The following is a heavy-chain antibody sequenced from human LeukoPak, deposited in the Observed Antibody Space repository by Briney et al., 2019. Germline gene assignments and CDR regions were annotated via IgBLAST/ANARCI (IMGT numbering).Heavy chain of an antibody. CDR2: IYYSGST. V-gene: IGHV4-61*01. D-gene: IGHD3-16*01. CDR3: AGLIRPDNWFDP. J-gene: IGHJ5*02. CDR1: GGSVSSGSYY. Sequence: SETLSLTCTVSGGSVSSGSYYWSWIRQPPGKGLEWIGYIYYSGSTNYNPSLKSRVTISVDTSKNQFSLKLSSVTAADTAVYYCAGLIRPDNWFDPWGQGTLVTVSS.